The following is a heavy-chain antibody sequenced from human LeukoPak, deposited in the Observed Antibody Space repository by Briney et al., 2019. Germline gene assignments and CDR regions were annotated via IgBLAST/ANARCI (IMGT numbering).Heavy chain of an antibody. CDR2: ISPSSGAT. CDR1: GYTFTGYY. CDR3: ARVLAAADDI. J-gene: IGHJ3*02. Sequence: ASVRVSCKASGYTFTGYYMHWVRQAPGQGLEWMGWISPSSGATSYAQKFQGRVAMTRYTSINTGYMELSRLRSDDTAVYYCARVLAAADDIWGQGTMVTVSS. V-gene: IGHV1-2*02. D-gene: IGHD6-13*01.